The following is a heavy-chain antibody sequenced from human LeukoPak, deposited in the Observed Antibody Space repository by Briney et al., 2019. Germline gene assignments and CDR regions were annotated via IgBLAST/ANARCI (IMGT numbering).Heavy chain of an antibody. V-gene: IGHV4-59*07. CDR1: AGSISGYY. J-gene: IGHJ5*02. CDR2: IFYSGSH. Sequence: SDTLSLPCTLSAGSISGYYWSWLRRPPGKGLEWLGYIFYSGSHNYNPSLKSRVTISVHTSKNQFSLNLNSVTAADTAVYYCARGRTFYPWGQGTLVTVSS. D-gene: IGHD2-15*01. CDR3: ARGRTFYP.